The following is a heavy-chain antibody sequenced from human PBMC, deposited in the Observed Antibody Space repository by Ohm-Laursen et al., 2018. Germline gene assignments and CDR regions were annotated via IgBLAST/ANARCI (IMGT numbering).Heavy chain of an antibody. CDR1: GFTFSSDW. D-gene: IGHD5-12*01. V-gene: IGHV3-74*01. CDR2: IKGDGSET. CDR3: ARAQRLVASANDY. Sequence: SLRLSCAASGFTFSSDWMHWVRQAPGKGLVWVSRIKGDGSETNYADPVKGRFTISRDNAKNTLYLQMNSLRGDDTAVYYCARAQRLVASANDYWGQGTLVTVSS. J-gene: IGHJ4*02.